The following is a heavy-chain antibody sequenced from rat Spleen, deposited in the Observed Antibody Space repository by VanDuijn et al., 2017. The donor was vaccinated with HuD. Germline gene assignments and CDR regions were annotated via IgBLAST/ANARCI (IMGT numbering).Heavy chain of an antibody. Sequence: EEQLVESGGGLVQPGRSLKLSCAASGFTFNKYWMTWIRQAPGKGLEWVASITNSGGSTYYPDSVKGRFTISRDNAKSTLYLQMNSLRSEDTATYYCTREDWSFDNWGQGVMVTVSS. CDR2: ITNSGGST. D-gene: IGHD4-2*01. CDR1: GFTFNKYW. J-gene: IGHJ2*01. CDR3: TREDWSFDN. V-gene: IGHV5-31*01.